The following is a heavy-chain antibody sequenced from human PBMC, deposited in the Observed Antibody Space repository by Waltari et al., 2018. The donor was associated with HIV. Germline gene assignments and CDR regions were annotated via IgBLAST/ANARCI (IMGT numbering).Heavy chain of an antibody. D-gene: IGHD2-21*01. CDR2: XXPDXSWX. CDR1: GLTLSSYW. CDR3: AKDFGGASDY. J-gene: IGHJ4*02. Sequence: EVQVVESGGGLVQPGGSLTLSCAASGLTLSSYWMHWVRQGPGQGLXWXSRXXPDXSWXXYGXXXXXRXTISXDXAKNTLYXQMXXLRAEXXAXXXCAKDFGGASDYWGQGTLVTVSS. V-gene: IGHV3-74*01.